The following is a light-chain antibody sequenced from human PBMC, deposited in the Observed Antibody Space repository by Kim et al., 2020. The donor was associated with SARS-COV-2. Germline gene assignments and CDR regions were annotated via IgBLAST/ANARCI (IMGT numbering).Light chain of an antibody. V-gene: IGLV1-40*01. CDR2: GKS. CDR1: RANIGAGYD. CDR3: QAYDSSLSGSV. J-gene: IGLJ1*01. Sequence: RGTDDCTGRRANIGAGYDVNWYQQITGTGPKLRIYGKSNRPSGVPDRFSGSKSGTSAALAITGRQAEDEADYYCQAYDSSLSGSVFGTGTKVTVL.